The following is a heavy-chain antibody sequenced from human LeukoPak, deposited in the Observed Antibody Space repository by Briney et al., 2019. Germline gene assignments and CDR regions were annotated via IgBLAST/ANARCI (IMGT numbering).Heavy chain of an antibody. Sequence: PGGSLRLSCAASGFTFSTYWMSWVRQVPGKGLVWVSRINPDGSTTTYADSVKGRFTISRDNAKNTLYLQMNSLRAEDTAVYYCARVRVGAYDFEYWGQGTLVTVSS. J-gene: IGHJ4*02. D-gene: IGHD3-10*01. CDR3: ARVRVGAYDFEY. CDR2: INPDGSTT. V-gene: IGHV3-74*01. CDR1: GFTFSTYW.